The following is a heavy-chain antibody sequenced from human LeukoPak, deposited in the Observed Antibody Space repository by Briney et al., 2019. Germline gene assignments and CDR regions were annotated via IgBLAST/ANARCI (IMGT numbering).Heavy chain of an antibody. V-gene: IGHV3-23*01. Sequence: PGGSLRLSCAASGFTFSSYAMSWVRQAPGKGLEWVSAISGSGGSTYYADSVKGRFTISRDNSKNTLYLQMNSLRAEDTAVYYCAKRTDYGDYRFEVRRGYYFDYWGQGTLVTVSS. D-gene: IGHD4-17*01. CDR3: AKRTDYGDYRFEVRRGYYFDY. CDR2: ISGSGGST. CDR1: GFTFSSYA. J-gene: IGHJ4*02.